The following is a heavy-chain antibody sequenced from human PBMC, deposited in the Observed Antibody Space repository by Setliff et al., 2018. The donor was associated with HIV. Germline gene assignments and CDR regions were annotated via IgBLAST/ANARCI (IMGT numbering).Heavy chain of an antibody. J-gene: IGHJ4*02. CDR3: ASGYNYAYSDY. CDR1: GGSISSGGYY. D-gene: IGHD5-18*01. V-gene: IGHV4-39*07. CDR2: MYHSGST. Sequence: SETLSLTCTVSGGSISSGGYYWSWIRQHPGKGLEWIGSMYHSGSTYSNPSLKSRVTMSIDTSKNQLSLKLRSVTAADTAVYYCASGYNYAYSDYWGQGTLVTVSS.